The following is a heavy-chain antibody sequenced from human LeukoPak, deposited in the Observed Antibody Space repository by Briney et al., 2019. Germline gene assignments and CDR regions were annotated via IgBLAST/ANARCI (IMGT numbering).Heavy chain of an antibody. CDR3: ARVRWGWLPDY. CDR1: GFTFSSYW. Sequence: GGSLRLSCAASGFTFSSYWMHWVRQAPGKGLVWVSRINSDGSSTNYADSVKGRFTISRDNAKNTLYLQMNSLRAEDTAVYYCARVRWGWLPDYWGQGTLVTVSS. V-gene: IGHV3-74*01. CDR2: INSDGSST. J-gene: IGHJ4*02. D-gene: IGHD4-23*01.